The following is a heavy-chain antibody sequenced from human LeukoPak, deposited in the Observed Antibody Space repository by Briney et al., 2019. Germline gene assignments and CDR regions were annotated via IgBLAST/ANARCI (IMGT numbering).Heavy chain of an antibody. V-gene: IGHV3-30*04. CDR3: ATRLRDGAFDI. D-gene: IGHD5-24*01. CDR1: GFTFSSYA. CDR2: ISYDGSNK. Sequence: GRSLRLSCAASGFTFSSYAMHWVRQAPGKGLEWVAVISYDGSNKYYADSVKGRFTISRDNPKNTLYLQMNSLRAEDTAVYYCATRLRDGAFDIWGQGTMVTVSS. J-gene: IGHJ3*02.